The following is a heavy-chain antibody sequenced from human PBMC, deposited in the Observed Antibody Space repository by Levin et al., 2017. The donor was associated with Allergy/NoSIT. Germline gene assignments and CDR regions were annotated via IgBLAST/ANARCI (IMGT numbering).Heavy chain of an antibody. D-gene: IGHD3-22*01. V-gene: IGHV3-23*01. Sequence: GESLKISCAASGFTFSSYAMSWVRQAPGKGLEWVSSISGSGDNTYYADSVKGRFTISRDNSKNSLYLQMNSLRAEDTAVYYCAKDWGDDTTGYYFMTDFWGQGTLVTVSS. J-gene: IGHJ4*02. CDR2: ISGSGDNT. CDR1: GFTFSSYA. CDR3: AKDWGDDTTGYYFMTDF.